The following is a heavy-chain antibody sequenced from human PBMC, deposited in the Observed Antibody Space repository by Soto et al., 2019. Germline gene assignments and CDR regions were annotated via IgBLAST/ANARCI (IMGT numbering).Heavy chain of an antibody. D-gene: IGHD2-2*01. J-gene: IGHJ4*02. CDR1: GFTFSNYA. CDR3: AKRPASIITFDY. V-gene: IGHV3-23*01. Sequence: GGSLKLSCAASGFTFSNYAMSWVRQAPGKGLEWVSTISGNGGSTYYADSVKGRFTISRDNSKNMLFLQINSLRDDDSAVYYCAKRPASIITFDYWGQGTPVTVSS. CDR2: ISGNGGST.